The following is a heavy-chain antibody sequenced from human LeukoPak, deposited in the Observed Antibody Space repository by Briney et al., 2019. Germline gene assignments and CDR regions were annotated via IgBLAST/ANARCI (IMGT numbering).Heavy chain of an antibody. V-gene: IGHV4-30-4*07. CDR1: GGSISSGGYS. D-gene: IGHD4-23*01. CDR2: IYYSGST. Sequence: SQTLSLTCAVSGGSISSGGYSWSWIRQPPGKGLEWIGYIYYSGSTYYNPSLRSRVTISVDTSKNQFSLKLSSVTAADAAVYYCARVLGYGGIIYWYFDLWGRGTLVTVSS. CDR3: ARVLGYGGIIYWYFDL. J-gene: IGHJ2*01.